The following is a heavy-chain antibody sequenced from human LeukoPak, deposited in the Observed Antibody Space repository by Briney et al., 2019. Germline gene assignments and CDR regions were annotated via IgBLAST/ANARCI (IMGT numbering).Heavy chain of an antibody. Sequence: ASVKVSCKASGYTFTSYAMHWVRQAPGQRLEWMGWINAGNGNTKYSQKFQGRVTITRDTSASTAYMELSSLRSEDTAVYCCARVRGGSGSSWFDYWGQGTLVTVSS. CDR1: GYTFTSYA. CDR3: ARVRGGSGSSWFDY. CDR2: INAGNGNT. D-gene: IGHD3-10*01. J-gene: IGHJ4*02. V-gene: IGHV1-3*01.